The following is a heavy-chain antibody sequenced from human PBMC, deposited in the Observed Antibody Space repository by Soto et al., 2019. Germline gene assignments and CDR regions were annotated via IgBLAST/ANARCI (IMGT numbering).Heavy chain of an antibody. Sequence: EVQLLESGRGLLQPGGSLRLSCSATGFTFNNYAMAWVRQAPGEGLEWVSGISGSGATPYYADSVKGRFTISRDNSKNTVFLQLSSLSAEDTAVYFCAKAGYCAGVSCYFYYFDSWGQGTQVTVSA. V-gene: IGHV3-23*01. J-gene: IGHJ4*02. CDR3: AKAGYCAGVSCYFYYFDS. CDR1: GFTFNNYA. D-gene: IGHD2-15*01. CDR2: ISGSGATP.